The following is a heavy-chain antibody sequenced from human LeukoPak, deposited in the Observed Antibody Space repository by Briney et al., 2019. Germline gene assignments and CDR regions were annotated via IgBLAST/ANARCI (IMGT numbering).Heavy chain of an antibody. CDR1: GFTFSSYA. Sequence: SGGSLRLSCAASGFTFSSYAMSWVRQAPGKGLEWVSAISGRDDSTYYADSVKGRFTFFRDNSKNTLYLQMNSLRAEDTAVYYCAKLVAVAGRNYWGQGTLVTVSS. CDR3: AKLVAVAGRNY. J-gene: IGHJ4*02. CDR2: ISGRDDST. V-gene: IGHV3-23*01. D-gene: IGHD6-19*01.